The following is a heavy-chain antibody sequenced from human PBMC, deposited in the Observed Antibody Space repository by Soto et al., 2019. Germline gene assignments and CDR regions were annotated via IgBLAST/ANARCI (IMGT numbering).Heavy chain of an antibody. D-gene: IGHD2-15*01. CDR3: AKVGYCSGGSCYHMIDY. CDR2: ISGSGGST. V-gene: IGHV3-23*01. Sequence: LRLSCAASGFTFSSYAMSWVRQAPGKGLEWVSAISGSGGSTYYADSVKGRFTISRDNSKNTLYLQMNSLRAEDTAVYYCAKVGYCSGGSCYHMIDYWGQGTLVTVSS. J-gene: IGHJ4*02. CDR1: GFTFSSYA.